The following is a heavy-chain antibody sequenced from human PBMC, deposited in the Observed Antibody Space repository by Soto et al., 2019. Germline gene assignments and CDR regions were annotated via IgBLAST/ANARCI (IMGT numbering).Heavy chain of an antibody. V-gene: IGHV3-23*01. J-gene: IGHJ4*02. CDR1: GFTFSSYA. CDR2: ISGSGGST. D-gene: IGHD3-22*01. CDR3: AKGYYYDSSGYYYGGADY. Sequence: EVQLLESGGGLVQPGGSLRLSCAASGFTFSSYAMSWVRQAPGKGLEWVSAISGSGGSTYYADSVKGRITISRDNSKNTLYLQMNSLRAEDTAVYYCAKGYYYDSSGYYYGGADYWGQGTLVTVSS.